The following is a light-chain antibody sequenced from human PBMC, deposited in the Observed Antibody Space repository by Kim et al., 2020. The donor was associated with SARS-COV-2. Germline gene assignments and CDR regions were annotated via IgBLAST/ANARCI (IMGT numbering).Light chain of an antibody. CDR1: KRFSNY. J-gene: IGKJ4*01. CDR3: QQRTSALT. V-gene: IGKV3-11*01. CDR2: DAS. Sequence: LAQGETATLSCRASKRFSNYLAWYQQKPGQAPRLLIYDASNRATGIPARFSGSGFGTDFTLTISSLETEDFAVYYCQQRTSALTFGGGTKVEIK.